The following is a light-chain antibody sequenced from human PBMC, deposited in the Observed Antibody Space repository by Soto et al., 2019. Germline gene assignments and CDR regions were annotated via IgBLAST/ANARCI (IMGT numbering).Light chain of an antibody. CDR3: QQYSSYSPLT. V-gene: IGKV3D-15*01. J-gene: IGKJ4*01. CDR1: QAVNTR. CDR2: LTS. Sequence: EIVLTQSPATLSSFPGDRVTLSCRASQAVNTRLAWYQHKPGQAPRLLIYLTSNRAAGIPARFSGRRSGTEFTLTIASVRPEDFATYYCQQYSSYSPLTFGGGTKVDIK.